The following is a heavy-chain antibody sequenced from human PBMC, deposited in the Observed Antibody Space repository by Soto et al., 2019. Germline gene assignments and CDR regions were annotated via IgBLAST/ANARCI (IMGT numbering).Heavy chain of an antibody. CDR1: GDSVSSNSAA. V-gene: IGHV6-1*01. CDR3: AGTTSHQWYYMDV. D-gene: IGHD1-7*01. CDR2: TYYRSRWYN. J-gene: IGHJ6*03. Sequence: SQTLSLTCTISGDSVSSNSAAWNWIRLSPSRGLEWLARTYYRSRWYNDYAVSVRSRITVNPDTSKNQFSLQLTSVTPEDTAVYYCAGTTSHQWYYMDVWGKGTTVTVSS.